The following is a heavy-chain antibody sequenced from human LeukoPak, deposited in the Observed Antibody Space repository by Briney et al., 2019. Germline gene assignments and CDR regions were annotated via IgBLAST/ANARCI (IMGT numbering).Heavy chain of an antibody. CDR2: IKPNSGAT. CDR3: ARVAWLMWHIRVYGSGSYFDD. J-gene: IGHJ4*02. Sequence: GASVKVSCKASGYTFTGHYIHWVRQAPGQGLEWMGWIKPNSGATKYAQRFQGRVTMTRDTSITTAYMELSRLISDDTAVYYCARVAWLMWHIRVYGSGSYFDDWGQGTLVTVSS. CDR1: GYTFTGHY. V-gene: IGHV1-2*02. D-gene: IGHD3-10*01.